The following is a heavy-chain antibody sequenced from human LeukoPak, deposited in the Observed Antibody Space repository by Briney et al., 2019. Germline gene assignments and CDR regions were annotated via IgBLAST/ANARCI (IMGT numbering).Heavy chain of an antibody. Sequence: GRSLRLSCAASGFSFSGYAIHWVRQAPGKGLEWVANIKQDGSEKYYVDSVKGRFTISRDNAKNSLYLQMNSLRAEDTAVYYCAELGITMIGGVWGKGTTVTISS. V-gene: IGHV3-7*01. CDR1: GFSFSGYA. J-gene: IGHJ6*04. CDR2: IKQDGSEK. CDR3: AELGITMIGGV. D-gene: IGHD3-10*02.